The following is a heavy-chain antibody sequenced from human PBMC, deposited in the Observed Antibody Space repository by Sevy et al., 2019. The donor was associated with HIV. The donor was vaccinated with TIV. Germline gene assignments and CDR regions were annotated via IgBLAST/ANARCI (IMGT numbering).Heavy chain of an antibody. CDR2: ISGSGSTI. V-gene: IGHV3-11*01. Sequence: GGCLRLSCVASGFTSGFTFSDYYMSWIRQAPGKGLEWVSHISGSGSTIYYADSVKGRFTISRDNAKNSVYLQMNSLRAEDTAVYYCARGNYIDSSAYHPFFDYWGQGTLVTVSS. CDR1: GFTSGFTFSDYY. D-gene: IGHD3-22*01. J-gene: IGHJ4*02. CDR3: ARGNYIDSSAYHPFFDY.